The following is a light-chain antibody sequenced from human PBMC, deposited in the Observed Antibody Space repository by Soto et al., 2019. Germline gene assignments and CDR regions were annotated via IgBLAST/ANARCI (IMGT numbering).Light chain of an antibody. Sequence: VMTKSPAPLSVSPGERATLSCRASQSVSINLAWYPQKPGQAPRLLIYGASTRATGIPARFICSGAGTDCTRPISCLQSEDVSTDYCPQYYSYPFTFCQGTRLDIK. CDR3: PQYYSYPFT. J-gene: IGKJ5*01. CDR2: GAS. V-gene: IGKV3-15*01. CDR1: QSVSIN.